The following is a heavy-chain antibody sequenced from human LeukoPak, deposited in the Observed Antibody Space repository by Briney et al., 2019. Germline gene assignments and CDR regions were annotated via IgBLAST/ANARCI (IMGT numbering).Heavy chain of an antibody. V-gene: IGHV4-4*07. CDR2: IYREGDS. J-gene: IGHJ2*01. CDR3: VSDDNLGRCNSLATCRYWHFDV. Sequence: TSETLSLTCSVSGVSMNNHYWIWIRESAGEGLEWIGRIYREGDSYYNRSLQSRVIMSVAWYKKQLSMDLSSVTDADTDVYYCVSDDNLGRCNSLATCRYWHFDVWGRGTLVTVSS. D-gene: IGHD2/OR15-2a*01. CDR1: GVSMNNHY.